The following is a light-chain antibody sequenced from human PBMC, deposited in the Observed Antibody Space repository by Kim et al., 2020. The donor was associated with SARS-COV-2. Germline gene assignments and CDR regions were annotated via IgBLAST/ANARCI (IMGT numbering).Light chain of an antibody. J-gene: IGKJ4*01. CDR3: QQHNGY. CDR1: QSITSG. CDR2: AVS. V-gene: IGKV1-5*01. Sequence: TLAASGGDTVTSTCRASQSITSGLAWYQQKPGKAPKLLIYAVSSLDSGVPSRFSGSGSGTQFTLTISSLQPDDFATYYCQQHNGYFGGGTKVDIK.